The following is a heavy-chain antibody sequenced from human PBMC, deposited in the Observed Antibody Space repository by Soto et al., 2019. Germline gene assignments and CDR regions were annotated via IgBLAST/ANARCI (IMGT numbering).Heavy chain of an antibody. J-gene: IGHJ4*02. CDR1: GGSISSGGYY. CDR3: ARDDGLGTFDY. CDR2: IYYSGST. V-gene: IGHV4-31*03. D-gene: IGHD6-19*01. Sequence: TSETLSLTCTVSGGSISSGGYYWSWIRQHPGKGLEWIGYIYYSGSTYYNPSLKSRVTISVDTSKNQFSLKLSSVTAADTAVYYCARDDGLGTFDYWGQGTLVTVSS.